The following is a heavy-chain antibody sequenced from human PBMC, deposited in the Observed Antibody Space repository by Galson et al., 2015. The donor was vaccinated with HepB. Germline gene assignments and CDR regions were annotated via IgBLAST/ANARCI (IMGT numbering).Heavy chain of an antibody. CDR1: GYPLPSYA. J-gene: IGHJ4*02. D-gene: IGHD5-18*01. CDR2: INASNGNT. Sequence: PVEVSSKPSGYPLPSYARHWGREAPGQRLEWMGWINASNGNTKYSQKFQGRVTITRDTSASTAYMELSSLRSEDTAVYYCARDLGYSYGYRFDYWGQGTLVTVSS. V-gene: IGHV1-3*01. CDR3: ARDLGYSYGYRFDY.